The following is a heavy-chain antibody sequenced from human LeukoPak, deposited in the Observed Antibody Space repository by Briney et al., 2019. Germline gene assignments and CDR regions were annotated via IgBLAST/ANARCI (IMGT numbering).Heavy chain of an antibody. Sequence: GASVKVSCKASGGTFSSYAISWVRQAPGQGLEWMGGIIPIFGTANYAQKFQGRVTITADESTSTAYMELSSLRSEDTAVYYCTRGVIAGFHYFDYWGQGTLVTVSS. CDR1: GGTFSSYA. V-gene: IGHV1-69*01. CDR3: TRGVIAGFHYFDY. J-gene: IGHJ4*02. CDR2: IIPIFGTA. D-gene: IGHD3-10*01.